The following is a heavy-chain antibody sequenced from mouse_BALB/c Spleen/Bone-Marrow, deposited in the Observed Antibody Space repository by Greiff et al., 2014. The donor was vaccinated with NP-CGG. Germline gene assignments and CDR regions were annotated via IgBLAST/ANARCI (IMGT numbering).Heavy chain of an antibody. CDR2: INPSTGYT. D-gene: IGHD2-4*01. CDR3: EKCATMIFAY. CDR1: GYTFTSYW. Sequence: VQLQQSGAELAKPGASVKMSCKASGYTFTSYWMHWVKQRPGQGLEWIGYINPSTGYTGYNQKFKDKATSTADKSSSTAYMQRSSLTSEDSAYYYGEKCATMIFAYWGQGTLVTVSA. V-gene: IGHV1-7*01. J-gene: IGHJ3*01.